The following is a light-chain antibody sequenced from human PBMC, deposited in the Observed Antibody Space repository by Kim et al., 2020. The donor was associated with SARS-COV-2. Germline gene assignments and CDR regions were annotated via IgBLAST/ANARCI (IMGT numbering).Light chain of an antibody. V-gene: IGKV3-15*01. J-gene: IGKJ4*01. Sequence: PGERVTLSCRASQTVDRNLAWYQQKGGQPPRLLIYRASTRATDIPDRFSGSGSGTEFTLTIHSLRSEDSGNYYSQQFSKWPLTFGGGTKVDIK. CDR1: QTVDRN. CDR2: RAS. CDR3: QQFSKWPLT.